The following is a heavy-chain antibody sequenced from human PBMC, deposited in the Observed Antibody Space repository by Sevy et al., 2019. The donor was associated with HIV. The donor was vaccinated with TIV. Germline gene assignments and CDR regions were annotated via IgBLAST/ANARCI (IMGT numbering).Heavy chain of an antibody. Sequence: SETLSLTCTVSGGSISSYYRSWIRQPAGKGLEWIARIYTSGSTNYNPSLKRRVTMSVDTSKNQFSLKLSSVTAADTAVYYCARDLRDSSGYQAYWFDPWGQGTLVTVSS. J-gene: IGHJ5*02. CDR2: IYTSGST. CDR3: ARDLRDSSGYQAYWFDP. CDR1: GGSISSYY. V-gene: IGHV4-4*07. D-gene: IGHD3-22*01.